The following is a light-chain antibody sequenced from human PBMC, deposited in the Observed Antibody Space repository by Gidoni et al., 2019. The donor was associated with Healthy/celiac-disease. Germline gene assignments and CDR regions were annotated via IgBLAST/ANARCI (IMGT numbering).Light chain of an antibody. V-gene: IGKV3-15*01. CDR3: QQYNNWPPRGT. Sequence: EIVMTQSPATLSVSPGERATLSCRASQSVSSNLAWYQQKPGQAPRLLIYGASTRATGIPARFSGSGSVTEFTLTISSLQSEDFAVYYCQQYNNWPPRGTFGGGTKVEIK. CDR1: QSVSSN. CDR2: GAS. J-gene: IGKJ4*01.